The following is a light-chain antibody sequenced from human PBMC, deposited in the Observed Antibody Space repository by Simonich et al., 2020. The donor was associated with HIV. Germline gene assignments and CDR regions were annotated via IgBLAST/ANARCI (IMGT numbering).Light chain of an antibody. J-gene: IGKJ2*01. CDR2: GAS. V-gene: IGKV1-33*01. CDR1: QDINNY. Sequence: DIQMTQSPSSLSASVGDRVTLTCQASQDINNYLNWYQQKPGKAPNLLIYGASNLETGVPSRFSGSGSGTDFTFTISSLQPADIATYYCQQYDELPYTFGQGTKLEIK. CDR3: QQYDELPYT.